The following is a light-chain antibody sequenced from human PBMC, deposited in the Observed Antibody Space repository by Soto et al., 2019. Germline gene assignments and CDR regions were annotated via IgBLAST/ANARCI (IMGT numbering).Light chain of an antibody. CDR1: QTVRNNY. J-gene: IGKJ1*01. CDR2: DAS. V-gene: IGKV3-20*01. Sequence: EFVLTQSPGTLSLSPGERATLSCRASQTVRNNYLAWYQQKPGQAPRLLIYDASSRATGIPARFSGSGSGTDFTLTISSLEPEDFAVYYCQQYDDWPWTFGHGTKVDIK. CDR3: QQYDDWPWT.